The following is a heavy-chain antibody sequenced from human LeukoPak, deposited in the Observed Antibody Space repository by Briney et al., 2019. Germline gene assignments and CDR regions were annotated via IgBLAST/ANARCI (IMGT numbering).Heavy chain of an antibody. CDR1: GFTFSSYE. D-gene: IGHD3-22*01. CDR2: ISSSGSTI. Sequence: GGSLRLSCAASGFTFSSYEMNWVRQAPGKGLEWVSYISSSGSTIYYADSVKGRFTISRDNAKNSLYLQMNSLRAEDTAVYYCARDPGGYYYLDYWGQGTLVTVSS. CDR3: ARDPGGYYYLDY. J-gene: IGHJ4*02. V-gene: IGHV3-48*03.